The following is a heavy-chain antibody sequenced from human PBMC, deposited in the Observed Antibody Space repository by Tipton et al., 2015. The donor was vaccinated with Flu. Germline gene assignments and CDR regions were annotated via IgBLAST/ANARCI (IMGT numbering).Heavy chain of an antibody. CDR2: IHSSGNT. D-gene: IGHD2-8*01. J-gene: IGHJ5*02. CDR3: VKNGDSNWFDP. CDR1: GGSINGFY. V-gene: IGHV4-4*07. Sequence: TLSLTCSVSGGSINGFYWSWIRQPAGKGLEWIGCIHSSGNTNYNPSLKSRVTMSADTSKNQFSLKLTSVTAADTAIYYCVKNGDSNWFDPWGQGTLVTV.